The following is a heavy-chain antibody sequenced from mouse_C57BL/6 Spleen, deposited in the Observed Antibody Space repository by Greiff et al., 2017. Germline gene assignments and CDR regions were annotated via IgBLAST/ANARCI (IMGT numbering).Heavy chain of an antibody. CDR3: ARERRVDYDYAPFDMDY. Sequence: VQLQQSGAELVRPGASVKLSCKASGYTFTSYWMHWVKQRPIQGLEWIGNIDPADSDTHYNQKFKDKATLTVDKSSSTAYIQLSSLTSQDSAVSYCARERRVDYDYAPFDMDYWGKGTSVTVSS. CDR1: GYTFTSYW. D-gene: IGHD2-4*01. CDR2: IDPADSDT. J-gene: IGHJ4*01. V-gene: IGHV1-52*01.